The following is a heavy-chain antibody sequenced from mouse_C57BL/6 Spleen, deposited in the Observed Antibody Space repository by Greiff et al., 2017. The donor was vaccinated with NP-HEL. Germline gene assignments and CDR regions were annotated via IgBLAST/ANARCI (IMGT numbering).Heavy chain of an antibody. CDR1: GYTFTSYG. V-gene: IGHV1-81*01. Sequence: VQLQESGAELARPGASVKLSCKASGYTFTSYGISWVKQRTGQGLEWIGEIYPRSGNTYYNEKFKGKATLTADKSSSTAYMELRSLTSEDSAVYFCARWTYDYDGAYWGQGTLVTVSA. CDR2: IYPRSGNT. D-gene: IGHD2-4*01. CDR3: ARWTYDYDGAY. J-gene: IGHJ3*01.